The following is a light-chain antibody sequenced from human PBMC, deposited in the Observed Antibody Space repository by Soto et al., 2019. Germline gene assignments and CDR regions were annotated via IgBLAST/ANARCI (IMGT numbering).Light chain of an antibody. Sequence: EIVLAQSPGTLSLSPGERATLSCRASQSVGKNYLAWFQQKPGQAPRLLIDDAYNRATGIPDRFSGSGSGTAFTLTISRLEPEDFAVYYCQQCSSSPLTFGGGTKVEIK. CDR3: QQCSSSPLT. CDR2: DAY. J-gene: IGKJ4*01. CDR1: QSVGKNY. V-gene: IGKV3-20*01.